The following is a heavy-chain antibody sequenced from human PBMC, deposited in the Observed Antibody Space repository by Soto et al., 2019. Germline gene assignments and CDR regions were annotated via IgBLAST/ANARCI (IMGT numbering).Heavy chain of an antibody. V-gene: IGHV4-34*01. D-gene: IGHD5-12*01. CDR2: INHSGST. J-gene: IGHJ6*02. Sequence: PSETLSLTCAVYGGSFSGYYWSWIRQPPGKGLEWIGEINHSGSTNYNPSLKSRVTTSVDTSKNQFSLKLSSVTAADTAVYYCASLNRGYSGYEHQGDYYYGMDVWGQGTTVTVSS. CDR3: ASLNRGYSGYEHQGDYYYGMDV. CDR1: GGSFSGYY.